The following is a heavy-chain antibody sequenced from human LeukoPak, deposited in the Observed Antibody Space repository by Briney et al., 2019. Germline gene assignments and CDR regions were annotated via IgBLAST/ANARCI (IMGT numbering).Heavy chain of an antibody. CDR1: GFTFSSYA. J-gene: IGHJ4*02. V-gene: IGHV3-30*01. CDR2: ISYDGSNK. D-gene: IGHD2-15*01. Sequence: GRSLRLSCAASGFTFSSYAMHWVRQAPGKGLEWVAVISYDGSNKYYADSVKGRFTISRDNSKNTLYLQMNSLRAEYTAVYYCARDGGLNTNFDYWGQGALVTVSS. CDR3: ARDGGLNTNFDY.